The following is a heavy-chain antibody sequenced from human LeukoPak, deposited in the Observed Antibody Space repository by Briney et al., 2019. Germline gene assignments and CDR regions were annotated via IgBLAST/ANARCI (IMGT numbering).Heavy chain of an antibody. CDR2: ISGSGDNT. J-gene: IGHJ5*02. V-gene: IGHV3-23*01. CDR3: AKDLISRVTMVTGYFDP. Sequence: PGGSLRLSCAASGFTFNNYAMSWVRQAPGKGLEWVSGISGSGDNTYYADSVKGRFTISRDNSKNTLYLQMNSLRADDTAVYYCAKDLISRVTMVTGYFDPWGQGTLVTVSS. D-gene: IGHD4/OR15-4a*01. CDR1: GFTFNNYA.